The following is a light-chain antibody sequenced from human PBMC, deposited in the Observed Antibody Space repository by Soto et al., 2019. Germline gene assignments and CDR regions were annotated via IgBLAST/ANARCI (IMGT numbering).Light chain of an antibody. V-gene: IGKV1-39*01. CDR3: QQSFSSPPWT. Sequence: DIQMTQSPSSLSASVGDSVTITCRASQNIKTYLNWYQQKPGKAPNLLIYAASSLHSGVPSRFSGSGSGTDFTLTISSLQPEDFATYYCQQSFSSPPWTFGQETEVEIK. CDR2: AAS. J-gene: IGKJ1*01. CDR1: QNIKTY.